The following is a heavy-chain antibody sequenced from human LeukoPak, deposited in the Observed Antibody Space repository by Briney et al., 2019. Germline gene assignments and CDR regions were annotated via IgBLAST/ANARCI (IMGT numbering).Heavy chain of an antibody. CDR2: ISSGSSHI. D-gene: IGHD2-15*01. V-gene: IGHV3-21*01. CDR1: GGSISSSR. CDR3: ARGKWSTRH. J-gene: IGHJ4*02. Sequence: PSETLSLTCTVSGGSISSSRHYWGWIRQAPGKGLEWVSSISSGSSHIYYSDSVKGRFTISRDNAKNSLYLQMNSLRAEDTAVYYCARGKWSTRHWGQGTLVTVSS.